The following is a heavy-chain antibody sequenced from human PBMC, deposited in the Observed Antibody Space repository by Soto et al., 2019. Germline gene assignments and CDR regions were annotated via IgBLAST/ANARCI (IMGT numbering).Heavy chain of an antibody. V-gene: IGHV3-23*01. Sequence: EVQLLESGGGLVQPGGSLRLSCAASGFTFSSQAMSWVRQAPGKGLEWVSGISGSGDSTYYADSVKGRLTISRDNYKNTLYLQMSSMRAEDTAVYYCAKPEYCSSSSYYRSRGGLDHWGQGTLVTVSS. D-gene: IGHD2-2*01. CDR2: ISGSGDST. J-gene: IGHJ5*02. CDR3: AKPEYCSSSSYYRSRGGLDH. CDR1: GFTFSSQA.